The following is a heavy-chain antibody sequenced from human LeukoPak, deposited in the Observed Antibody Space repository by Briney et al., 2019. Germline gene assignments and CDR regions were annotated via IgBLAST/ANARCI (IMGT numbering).Heavy chain of an antibody. D-gene: IGHD3-22*01. CDR2: INPNSGGT. V-gene: IGHV1-2*02. CDR1: GYTFTGYY. J-gene: IGHJ4*02. CDR3: ARLRYDSSGYYRKYYFDY. Sequence: ASVKVSCKASGYTFTGYYMHWVRQAPGQGLEWMGWINPNSGGTNYAQKFQGRVTMTRDTSISTAYMELGRLRSDDTAVYYCARLRYDSSGYYRKYYFDYWGQGTPVTVSS.